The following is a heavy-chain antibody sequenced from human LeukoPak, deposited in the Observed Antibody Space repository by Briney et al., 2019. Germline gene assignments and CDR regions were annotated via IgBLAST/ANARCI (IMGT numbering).Heavy chain of an antibody. CDR1: GGTFSSYA. D-gene: IGHD2-15*01. CDR2: IIPIFGTA. J-gene: IGHJ6*03. Sequence: SVKVSCKASGGTFSSYAISWVRQAPGQGLEWMGGIIPIFGTANYAQKFQGRVTITADESTSTAYMELSSLRSEDTAVYYCAMRPANCSGGSCYNYYYYYYMDVWGKGTTVTVSS. V-gene: IGHV1-69*13. CDR3: AMRPANCSGGSCYNYYYYYYMDV.